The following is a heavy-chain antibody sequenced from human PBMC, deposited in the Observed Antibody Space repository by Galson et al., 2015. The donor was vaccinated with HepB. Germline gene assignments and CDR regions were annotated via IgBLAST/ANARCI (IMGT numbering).Heavy chain of an antibody. Sequence: SLRLSCAASGFIFGDFAMSWVRHTPAKGLEWVSTVDRNDGRTSYADSVKGRFTISRDNAKNSLYLQMNILTSEDTALYYCARGVFTLLRGRRRGYYFHSWGQGTLVTVSS. CDR1: GFIFGDFA. CDR2: VDRNDGRT. J-gene: IGHJ4*02. CDR3: ARGVFTLLRGRRRGYYFHS. D-gene: IGHD3-10*01. V-gene: IGHV3-20*04.